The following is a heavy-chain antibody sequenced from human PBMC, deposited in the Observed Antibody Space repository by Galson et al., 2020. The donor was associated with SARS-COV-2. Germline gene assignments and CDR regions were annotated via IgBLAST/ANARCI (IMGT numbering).Heavy chain of an antibody. Sequence: SVKVSCKASGFTFTSSAVQWVRQARGQRLEWIGWIVVGSGNTNYAQKFQERVTITRDMSTSTAYMELSSLRSEDTAVYYCAAPYCSGGSCHDAFDSWGQGTMVIVSS. CDR3: AAPYCSGGSCHDAFDS. D-gene: IGHD2-15*01. J-gene: IGHJ3*02. V-gene: IGHV1-58*01. CDR2: IVVGSGNT. CDR1: GFTFTSSA.